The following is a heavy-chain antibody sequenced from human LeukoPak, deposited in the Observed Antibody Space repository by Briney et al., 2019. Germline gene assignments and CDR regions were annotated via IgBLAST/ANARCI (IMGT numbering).Heavy chain of an antibody. CDR1: GLTFSSYA. D-gene: IGHD3-10*01. CDR3: ARYTSGSCYDY. V-gene: IGHV3-64*01. CDR2: ISTNGVGT. J-gene: IGHJ4*02. Sequence: GGSLGLSCAASGLTFSSYAMHWVRQAPGKGLEYVSAISTNGVGTYYANSVKGRFTISRDNSKNTLYLQMGSLRPEDMAVYYCARYTSGSCYDYWGRGTLVTVSS.